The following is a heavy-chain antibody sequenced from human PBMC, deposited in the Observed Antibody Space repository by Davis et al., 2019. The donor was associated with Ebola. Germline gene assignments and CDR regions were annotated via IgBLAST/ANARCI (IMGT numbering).Heavy chain of an antibody. CDR1: GFTFGDYA. V-gene: IGHV3-49*03. CDR2: IRSKTYGGTT. Sequence: PGGSLRLSCTASGFTFGDYAMSWFRQAPGKGLEWVGFIRSKTYGGTTEYAASVKGRFTMSRDDSKSIAYLQMNSLKTEDTAVYYCSRVDSTSPLSSGYWGQGTLVTVSS. J-gene: IGHJ4*02. CDR3: SRVDSTSPLSSGY. D-gene: IGHD6-13*01.